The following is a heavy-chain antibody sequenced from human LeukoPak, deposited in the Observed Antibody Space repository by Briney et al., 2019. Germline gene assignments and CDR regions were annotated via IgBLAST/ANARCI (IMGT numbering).Heavy chain of an antibody. CDR3: ARAGYSMDAEYFQL. Sequence: HPGGSLRLSCAASGFTFSSYEMNWVRQAPGKGLEWVSYISSSGSAIYYADSVKGRFTISRDNAKNSLYLQMNSLRAGDTAVYYCARAGYSMDAEYFQLWGQGTLVTVSS. V-gene: IGHV3-48*03. D-gene: IGHD2-21*01. CDR1: GFTFSSYE. CDR2: ISSSGSAI. J-gene: IGHJ1*01.